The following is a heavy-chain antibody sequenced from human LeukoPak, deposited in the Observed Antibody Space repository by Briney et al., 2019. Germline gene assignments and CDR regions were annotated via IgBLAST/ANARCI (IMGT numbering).Heavy chain of an antibody. CDR2: MSASGGST. CDR1: GFTFSSYD. Sequence: PGGSLRLSCAASGFTFSSYDMRWVRQAPGQGLEWFSSMSASGGSTYYADSVQGRVTISRNKSKNLLYLQMNSLRCEDTAVYYCARGPSTVVTPVSWGQGTLVTVSS. CDR3: ARGPSTVVTPVS. D-gene: IGHD4-23*01. V-gene: IGHV3-23*01. J-gene: IGHJ5*02.